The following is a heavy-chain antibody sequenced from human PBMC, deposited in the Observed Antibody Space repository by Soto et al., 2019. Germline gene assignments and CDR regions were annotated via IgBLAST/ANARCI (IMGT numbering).Heavy chain of an antibody. J-gene: IGHJ4*02. Sequence: QVQLVESGGGVVQPGRSLRLSCAASGFTFSSYAMHWVRQAPGKGLEWVAVISYDGSNKYYADSVKGRFTISRDNSKNTLYLQMNSLRAEDTAVYYCARDKGLLIAAYDYWGQGTLVTVSS. CDR1: GFTFSSYA. CDR3: ARDKGLLIAAYDY. V-gene: IGHV3-30-3*01. D-gene: IGHD2-15*01. CDR2: ISYDGSNK.